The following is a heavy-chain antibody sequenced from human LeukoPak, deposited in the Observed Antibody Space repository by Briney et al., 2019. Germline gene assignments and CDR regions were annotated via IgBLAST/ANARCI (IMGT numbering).Heavy chain of an antibody. Sequence: GGSLRLSCAASGFTFSSYWMHWVRQAPGKGLVWVSRINSDGSRTSYADSVKGRFTISRDNAKNTLYLQMNSPRAEDTAVYYCARDGPGTGFYFDYWGQGTLVTVSS. J-gene: IGHJ4*02. V-gene: IGHV3-74*01. CDR3: ARDGPGTGFYFDY. CDR1: GFTFSSYW. CDR2: INSDGSRT. D-gene: IGHD3/OR15-3a*01.